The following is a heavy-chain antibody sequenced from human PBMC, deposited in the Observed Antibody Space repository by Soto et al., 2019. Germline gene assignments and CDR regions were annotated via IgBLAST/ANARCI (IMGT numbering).Heavy chain of an antibody. CDR3: ARPREAGKYYYGVDV. D-gene: IGHD6-19*01. Sequence: GESLKISCKGSGYRFTNYWIGWVRQMPGKGLEWMGIIYPGDSDTRYSPSFQGQVTISADKSINTAYLQWSSLKASDTAMYYCARPREAGKYYYGVDVWGQGTTVTVSS. J-gene: IGHJ6*02. V-gene: IGHV5-51*01. CDR2: IYPGDSDT. CDR1: GYRFTNYW.